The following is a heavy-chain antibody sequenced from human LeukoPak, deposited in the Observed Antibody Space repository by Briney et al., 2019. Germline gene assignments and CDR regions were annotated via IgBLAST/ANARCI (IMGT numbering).Heavy chain of an antibody. V-gene: IGHV1-8*01. D-gene: IGHD3-22*01. CDR1: GYTFTSYD. J-gene: IGHJ4*02. Sequence: ASVKVSCKASGYTFTSYDINWVRQATGQGLEWMGWMNPNSGNTGYAQKFQVRVTMTRNTSISTAYMELSSLRSKDTAVYYCARGPPKLIVVVIKRYYFDYWGQGTLVTVSS. CDR3: ARGPPKLIVVVIKRYYFDY. CDR2: MNPNSGNT.